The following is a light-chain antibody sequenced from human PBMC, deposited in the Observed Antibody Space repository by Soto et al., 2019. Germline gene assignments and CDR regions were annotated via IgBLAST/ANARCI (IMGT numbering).Light chain of an antibody. CDR3: AAWDDSLNGVV. CDR2: PNN. Sequence: QSVLTQPPSASGTPGQRVTISCSGSSSNIGSNTGNWYQLLPGTAPKLLIYPNNDRPSGVPDRFSGSKSGTSASLAISGLQSEDEADYYCAAWDDSLNGVVFGGGTKLTVL. CDR1: SSNIGSNT. J-gene: IGLJ2*01. V-gene: IGLV1-44*01.